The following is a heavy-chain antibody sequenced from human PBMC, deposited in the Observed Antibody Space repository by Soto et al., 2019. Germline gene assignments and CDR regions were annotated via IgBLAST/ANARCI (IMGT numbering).Heavy chain of an antibody. Sequence: GGSLRLSCATSGFTFSSYGMHWVRQAPGKGLEWVAVISYDGSNKYYADSVKGRFTISRDNSKNTLYLQMNSLRAEDTAVYYCAKESDRNYDFWSGYYASNWFDPWGQGTLVTVSS. CDR2: ISYDGSNK. J-gene: IGHJ5*02. V-gene: IGHV3-30*18. D-gene: IGHD3-3*01. CDR1: GFTFSSYG. CDR3: AKESDRNYDFWSGYYASNWFDP.